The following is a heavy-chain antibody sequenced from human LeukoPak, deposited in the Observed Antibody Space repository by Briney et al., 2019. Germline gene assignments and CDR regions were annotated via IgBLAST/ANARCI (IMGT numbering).Heavy chain of an antibody. CDR2: IRYDGSNK. D-gene: IGHD2-15*01. J-gene: IGHJ3*02. CDR3: AKKWSEAFDI. V-gene: IGHV3-30*02. Sequence: PGGSLRLSCAASGFTFSSYGMYWVRQAPGKGLEWVAFIRYDGSNKYYADSVKGRFTISRDNSKNTLCLQMNSLRAEDTAVYYCAKKWSEAFDIWGQGTMVTVSS. CDR1: GFTFSSYG.